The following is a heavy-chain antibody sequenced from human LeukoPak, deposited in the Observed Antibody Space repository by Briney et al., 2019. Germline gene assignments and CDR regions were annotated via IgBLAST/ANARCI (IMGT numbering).Heavy chain of an antibody. CDR2: ISTSGSNT. CDR3: AREGNYGARYLDH. Sequence: GGSLRLSCVASRSTFSDFDMNWVRQAPGKGLEWVSSISTSGSNTYYAGSVRGRFTISRHNAKNSIYLQLSSLRAEDSAVYYCAREGNYGARYLDHWGQGALVLVSS. D-gene: IGHD4/OR15-4a*01. J-gene: IGHJ4*02. V-gene: IGHV3-21*01. CDR1: RSTFSDFD.